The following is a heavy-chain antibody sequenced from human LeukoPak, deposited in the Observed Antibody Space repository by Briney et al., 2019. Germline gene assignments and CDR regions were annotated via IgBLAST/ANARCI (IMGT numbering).Heavy chain of an antibody. CDR2: IYWDDDK. Sequence: SGPTLRLSCQTLTLTFSFYGMQWGTSGVGVGWIRQPPGKALEWLALIYWDDDKRYITSLKSSLTITQYTSKNLVVLTLTNMDPVDTATYYCARIWIGGVLGVDFHLWGQGTMVTVSS. V-gene: IGHV2-5*02. CDR3: ARIWIGGVLGVDFHL. J-gene: IGHJ3*01. CDR1: GMQWGTSGVG. D-gene: IGHD3-10*01.